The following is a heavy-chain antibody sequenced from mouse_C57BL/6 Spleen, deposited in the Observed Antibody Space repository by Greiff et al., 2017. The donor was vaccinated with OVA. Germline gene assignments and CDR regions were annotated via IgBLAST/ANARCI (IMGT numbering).Heavy chain of an antibody. V-gene: IGHV1-80*01. Sequence: QVQLQQSGAELVKPGASVKISCKASGYAFSSYWMNWVKQRPGKGLEWIGQIYPGDGDTNYNGKFKGKATLTADKSSSTAYMQLSSLTSEDSAVYFCARSSYSNYPFDYWGQGTTLTVSS. CDR2: IYPGDGDT. J-gene: IGHJ2*01. D-gene: IGHD2-5*01. CDR3: ARSSYSNYPFDY. CDR1: GYAFSSYW.